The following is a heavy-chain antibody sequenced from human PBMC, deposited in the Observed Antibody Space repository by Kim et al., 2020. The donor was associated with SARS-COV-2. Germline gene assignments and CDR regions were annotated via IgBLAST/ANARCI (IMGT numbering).Heavy chain of an antibody. CDR1: GFSFSRYG. CDR2: ITYDGSNQ. Sequence: GSLRLSCVASGFSFSRYGMHWVRQAPGKGLEWVAMITYDGSNQNYGDSVKGRFSISRDNSKNTVYLQMISLRVDDTAVLYCSKKADRSGSGSSMAVWGQ. D-gene: IGHD3-22*01. CDR3: SKKADRSGSGSSMAV. J-gene: IGHJ6*02. V-gene: IGHV3-30*18.